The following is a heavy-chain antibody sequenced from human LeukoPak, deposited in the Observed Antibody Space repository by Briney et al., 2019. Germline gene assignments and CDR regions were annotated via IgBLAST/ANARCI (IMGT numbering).Heavy chain of an antibody. CDR1: GGSISSSSYY. Sequence: PSETLSLTCTVSGGSISSSSYYWGWIRQPPGKGLEWTGYIYYSGSTNYNPSLKSRVTISVDTSKNQFSLKLSSVTAAGTAVYYCARGSATVTTPTPMDVWGKGTTVTVSS. CDR3: ARGSATVTTPTPMDV. D-gene: IGHD4-11*01. CDR2: IYYSGST. V-gene: IGHV4-61*05. J-gene: IGHJ6*03.